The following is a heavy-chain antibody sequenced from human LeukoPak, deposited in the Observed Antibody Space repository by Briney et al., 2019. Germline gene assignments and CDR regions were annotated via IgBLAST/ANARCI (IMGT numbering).Heavy chain of an antibody. CDR3: AKDVITPLYYFDY. CDR1: GFTFSNAW. V-gene: IGHV3-23*01. Sequence: AGGSLRLSCAASGFTFSNAWMSWVRQAPGKGLEWVSAISGSGGSTYYADSVKGRFTISRDNSKNTLYLQMNSLRAEDTAVYYCAKDVITPLYYFDYWGQGTLVTVSS. CDR2: ISGSGGST. J-gene: IGHJ4*02. D-gene: IGHD2-15*01.